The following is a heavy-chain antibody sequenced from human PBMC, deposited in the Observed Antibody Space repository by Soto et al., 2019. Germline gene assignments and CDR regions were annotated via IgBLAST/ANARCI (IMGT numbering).Heavy chain of an antibody. V-gene: IGHV3-74*01. Sequence: PGGSLRLSCAASGFTFSSYWMHWVRQAPGKGLVWVSRINSDGSSTSYADSVKGRFTISRDNAKNTLYLQMNSLRAEDTAVYYCAREGDSGYSYGSGMDVWGQGTTVTVS. D-gene: IGHD5-18*01. CDR3: AREGDSGYSYGSGMDV. CDR1: GFTFSSYW. J-gene: IGHJ6*02. CDR2: INSDGSST.